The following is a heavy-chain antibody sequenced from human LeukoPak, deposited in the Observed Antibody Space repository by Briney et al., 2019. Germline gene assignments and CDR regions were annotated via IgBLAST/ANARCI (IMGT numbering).Heavy chain of an antibody. Sequence: ASVKVSCKASGYIFTGYYMHWVRQAPGQGLEWMGIINPSGGSTSYAQKFQGRVTMTRDTSTSTVYMELSSLRSEDTAVYYCARDRLNCSSTSCRERPDWAKDYWGQGTLVTVSS. J-gene: IGHJ4*02. CDR3: ARDRLNCSSTSCRERPDWAKDY. CDR1: GYIFTGYY. D-gene: IGHD2-2*01. V-gene: IGHV1-46*01. CDR2: INPSGGST.